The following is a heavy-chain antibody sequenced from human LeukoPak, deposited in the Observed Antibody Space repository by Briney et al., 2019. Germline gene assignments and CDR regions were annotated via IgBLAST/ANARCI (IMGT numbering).Heavy chain of an antibody. V-gene: IGHV4-39*01. CDR2: IYYSGST. CDR1: GGSISSSSYY. D-gene: IGHD3-3*01. CDR3: AKSYYDFWSGYGGGYYYYMDV. J-gene: IGHJ6*03. Sequence: PSETLSLTCTVSGGSISSSSYYWGWIRQPPRTGLEWTGSIYYSGSTYYNPSLQSPVPLSLDTSKNQFSLKLSSVTAADTAVYYCAKSYYDFWSGYGGGYYYYMDVWGKGTTVTVSS.